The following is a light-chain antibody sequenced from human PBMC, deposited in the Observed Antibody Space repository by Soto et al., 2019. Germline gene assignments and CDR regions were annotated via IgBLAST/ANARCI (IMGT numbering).Light chain of an antibody. J-gene: IGLJ2*01. CDR3: ATWDSSLSAQVV. CDR1: SSNIGNNY. CDR2: DDN. V-gene: IGLV1-51*01. Sequence: QSVLTQPPSVSAAPGQKVTISCSGSSSNIGNNYVSWYQQFPGTAPKLLIYDDNRRPSGIPDRFSGSKSGTSATLGITGLQTGDEADYYCATWDSSLSAQVVFGGGTQLTVL.